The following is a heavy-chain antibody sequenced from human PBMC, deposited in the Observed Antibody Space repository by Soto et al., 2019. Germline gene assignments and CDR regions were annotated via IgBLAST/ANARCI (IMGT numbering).Heavy chain of an antibody. CDR2: ISYDGSNK. J-gene: IGHJ4*02. D-gene: IGHD4-17*01. CDR1: GFTFSSYA. Sequence: GGSLRLSCAASGFTFSSYAMHWVRQAPGKGLEWVTFISYDGSNKYYADSVKGRFTISRDNSKNTLYLQMNSLRSEDTAVYYCARTLYGDNVDYWGQGTLVTVSS. CDR3: ARTLYGDNVDY. V-gene: IGHV3-30-3*01.